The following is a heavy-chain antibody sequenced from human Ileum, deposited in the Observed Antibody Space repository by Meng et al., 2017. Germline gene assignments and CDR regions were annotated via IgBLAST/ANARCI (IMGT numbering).Heavy chain of an antibody. CDR2: ISDSGGRI. CDR1: GFSFSNYA. D-gene: IGHD5-18*01. V-gene: IGHV3-23*01. CDR3: AKGGYSFGYNDF. Sequence: GGSLRLSCAASGFSFSNYAMSWVRLAPERGLEWVSVISDSGGRIYYTDSVKGRFTISRDNSENTLFLQMRSLRAEDTAIYFCAKGGYSFGYNDFWGQGTQVTVSS. J-gene: IGHJ4*02.